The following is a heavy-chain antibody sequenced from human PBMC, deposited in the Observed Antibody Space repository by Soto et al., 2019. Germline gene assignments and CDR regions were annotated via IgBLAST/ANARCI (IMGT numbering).Heavy chain of an antibody. Sequence: SETLSLTCTVSGASITSGSYYWSWIRQHPGKGLEYIGYIYYSGTTDYNPSLKSRVSISVDTSKNQFSLKMNSVSASDTAVYYCARWGDCSGGSCYLGFDFWGQGIMVTVS. CDR2: IYYSGTT. D-gene: IGHD2-15*01. V-gene: IGHV4-31*03. CDR3: ARWGDCSGGSCYLGFDF. CDR1: GASITSGSYY. J-gene: IGHJ4*02.